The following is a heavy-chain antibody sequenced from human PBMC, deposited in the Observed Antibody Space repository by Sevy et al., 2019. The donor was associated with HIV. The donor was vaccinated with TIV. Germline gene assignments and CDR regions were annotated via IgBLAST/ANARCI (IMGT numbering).Heavy chain of an antibody. CDR3: AKESQKPGIAAAGYYFDY. D-gene: IGHD6-13*01. CDR1: GFTFSSYA. Sequence: GGSLRLSCAASGFTFSSYAMSWVRQAPGKGLEWVSAISGSGGSTYYADSVKGRFTISRDNSKNTLYLQMNSLRAEDTAVYYCAKESQKPGIAAAGYYFDYWGQGTLVTVSS. CDR2: ISGSGGST. V-gene: IGHV3-23*01. J-gene: IGHJ4*02.